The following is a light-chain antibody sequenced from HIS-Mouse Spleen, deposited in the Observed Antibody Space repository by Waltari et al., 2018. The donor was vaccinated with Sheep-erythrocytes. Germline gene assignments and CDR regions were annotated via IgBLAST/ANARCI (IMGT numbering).Light chain of an antibody. CDR2: DVS. CDR3: CSYAGSYNHV. J-gene: IGLJ1*01. Sequence: QSALTQPRSVSGSPGQPVTISCTGTSIDVGGYNSVSWYQQHPGKAPKLMIYDVSKRPSGVPDRFSGSKSGNTASLTISGLQAEDEADYYCCSYAGSYNHVFATGTKVTVL. CDR1: SIDVGGYNS. V-gene: IGLV2-11*01.